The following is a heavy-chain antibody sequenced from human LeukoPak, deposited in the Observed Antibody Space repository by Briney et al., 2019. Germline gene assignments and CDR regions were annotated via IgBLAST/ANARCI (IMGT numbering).Heavy chain of an antibody. D-gene: IGHD5-24*01. J-gene: IGHJ4*02. CDR1: GGSMNNYY. CDR2: IYFSGSS. CDR3: ARHVRSGYNFLDY. Sequence: PSETLSLACSVSGGSMNNYYWSWIRQPPGKGLEWIGYIYFSGSSNYNPSLKSRVTMSVDTSKNQFSLKLSSVTAADTAVYYCARHVRSGYNFLDYWGQGDLVTVSS. V-gene: IGHV4-59*08.